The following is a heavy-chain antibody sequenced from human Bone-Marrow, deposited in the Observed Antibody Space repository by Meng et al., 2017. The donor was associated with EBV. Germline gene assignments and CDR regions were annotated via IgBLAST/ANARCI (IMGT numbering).Heavy chain of an antibody. D-gene: IGHD3-10*01. CDR3: ASESGRGFTPDY. CDR2: LIPMSAAP. Sequence: VDAGAGVNDPGSSVYVSWWTSGGIFRRYSVSLVRQAPGQGLEWMGGLIPMSAAPHYAQKFQGRVTITADESTSTHYMHLSGLTSDDTAVYYCASESGRGFTPDYWGQGTLVTVSS. J-gene: IGHJ4*02. V-gene: IGHV1-69*01. CDR1: GGIFRRYS.